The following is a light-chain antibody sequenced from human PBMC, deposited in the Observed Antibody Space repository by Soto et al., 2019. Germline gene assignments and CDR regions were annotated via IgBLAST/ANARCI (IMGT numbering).Light chain of an antibody. CDR1: SSDVGGYNY. Sequence: QSALTQPASVSGSPGQSITISCTGTSSDVGGYNYVSWYQHHPGKAPKLMIYDVSNRPSGVSNRFSGSKSDNTASLTISGLQAEDEADYYCSSYTGTNTVVFGGGTKLTVL. J-gene: IGLJ2*01. CDR2: DVS. CDR3: SSYTGTNTVV. V-gene: IGLV2-14*03.